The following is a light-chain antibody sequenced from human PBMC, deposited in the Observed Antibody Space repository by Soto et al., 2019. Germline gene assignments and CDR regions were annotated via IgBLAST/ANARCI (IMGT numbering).Light chain of an antibody. CDR2: DAS. V-gene: IGKV3-15*01. CDR1: QSVSSN. J-gene: IGKJ5*01. CDR3: QQANSFPIT. Sequence: EIVMTQSPATLSVSPGERATLSCRASQSVSSNLAWYQQKPGQAPRLLIYDASTRATGIPGRFSGSGSGTEFTLTISGLQSEDFATYYCQQANSFPITFGQGTRLEIK.